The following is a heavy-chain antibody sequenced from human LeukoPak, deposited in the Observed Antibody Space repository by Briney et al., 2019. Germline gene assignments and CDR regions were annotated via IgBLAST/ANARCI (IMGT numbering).Heavy chain of an antibody. CDR1: GFTVNSNY. CDR2: IYTGGST. J-gene: IGHJ4*02. CDR3: ARGTFDY. V-gene: IGHV3-66*02. Sequence: PGGSLRLSCAASGFTVNSNYITWIRQAPGRGLEWVSVIYTGGSTYYADSVKGRFTISRDNSKNTLYLQMNSLRPEDTAIYYCARGTFDYWGQRTLVTVSS.